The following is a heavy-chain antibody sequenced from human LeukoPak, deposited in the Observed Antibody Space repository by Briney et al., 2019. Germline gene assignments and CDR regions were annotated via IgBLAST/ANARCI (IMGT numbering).Heavy chain of an antibody. V-gene: IGHV1-46*01. D-gene: IGHD4-11*01. CDR3: ARDDYSNYRSVWFDP. CDR2: INPSGGST. Sequence: GASVKVSCKASGYTFTSYYMHWVRQAPGQGLEWMGIINPSGGSTSYAQKFQGRVTMTRDMSTSTVYMELSSLRSEDTAVYYCARDDYSNYRSVWFDPWGQGTLVTVSS. J-gene: IGHJ5*02. CDR1: GYTFTSYY.